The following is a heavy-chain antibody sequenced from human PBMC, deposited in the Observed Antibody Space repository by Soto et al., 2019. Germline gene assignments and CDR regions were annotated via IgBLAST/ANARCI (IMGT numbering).Heavy chain of an antibody. CDR3: ARDPAADHYYYCMDV. J-gene: IGHJ6*02. Sequence: ASVKVSCKASGYTFTSYAMHWVRQAPGQRLEWMGWINAGNGNTKYSQKFQGRVTITRDTSASTAYMELSSLRSEDTAVYYCARDPAADHYYYCMDVWGQGTTVTVSS. CDR1: GYTFTSYA. CDR2: INAGNGNT. D-gene: IGHD6-13*01. V-gene: IGHV1-3*01.